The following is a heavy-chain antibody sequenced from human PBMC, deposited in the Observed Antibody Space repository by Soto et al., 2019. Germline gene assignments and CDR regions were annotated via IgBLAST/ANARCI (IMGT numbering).Heavy chain of an antibody. CDR3: AKTAGDSSSWYGKYYYYYGMDV. CDR2: ISGSGGST. Sequence: GGSLRLSCAASGFTFSSYAMSWVRQAPGKGLEWVSAISGSGGSTYYADSVKGRFTISRDNSKNTLYLQMNSLRAEDTAVYYCAKTAGDSSSWYGKYYYYYGMDVWGQGTTVTVSS. D-gene: IGHD6-13*01. CDR1: GFTFSSYA. J-gene: IGHJ6*02. V-gene: IGHV3-23*01.